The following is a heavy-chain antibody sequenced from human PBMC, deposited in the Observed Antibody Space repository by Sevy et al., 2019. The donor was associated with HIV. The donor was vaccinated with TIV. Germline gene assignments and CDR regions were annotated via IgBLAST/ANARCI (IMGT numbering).Heavy chain of an antibody. D-gene: IGHD6-13*01. V-gene: IGHV6-1*01. Sequence: KQSQTLSLTCAISGDSVSSNSATWSWIRQSPSRGLEWLGRTYYRSKWYNDYAVSVKSRITINPDTSKNQFSLQLNSVTPEDTAVYYCARIEYSSTWYFHYWGQGTLVTVSS. J-gene: IGHJ4*02. CDR2: TYYRSKWYN. CDR3: ARIEYSSTWYFHY. CDR1: GDSVSSNSAT.